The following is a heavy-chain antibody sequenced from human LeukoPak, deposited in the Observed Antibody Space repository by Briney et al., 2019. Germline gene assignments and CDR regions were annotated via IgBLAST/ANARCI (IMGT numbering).Heavy chain of an antibody. CDR2: IYYSGST. CDR3: ARDTGYNWFDP. Sequence: SETLSLTCTVSGGSISSYYWSWIRQPPGKGLEWIGYIYYSGSTYYSPSLKSRVTISVDTSKNQFSLKLSSVTAADTAVYYCARDTGYNWFDPWGQGTLVTVSS. D-gene: IGHD3-10*01. J-gene: IGHJ5*02. CDR1: GGSISSYY. V-gene: IGHV4-4*08.